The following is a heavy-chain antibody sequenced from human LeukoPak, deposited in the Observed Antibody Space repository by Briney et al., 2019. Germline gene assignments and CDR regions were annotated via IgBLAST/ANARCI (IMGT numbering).Heavy chain of an antibody. CDR1: GGSISSYY. CDR3: ARVAKGFDY. V-gene: IGHV4-59*01. J-gene: IGHJ4*02. CDR2: IYYSGST. Sequence: SETLSLTCTVSGGSISSYYWSWIRQPPGKGLEWIGYIYYSGSTNYNPSLKSRVTISVDTSKNQFSLKLSSVTAADTAAYYCARVAKGFDYWGQGTLVTVSS.